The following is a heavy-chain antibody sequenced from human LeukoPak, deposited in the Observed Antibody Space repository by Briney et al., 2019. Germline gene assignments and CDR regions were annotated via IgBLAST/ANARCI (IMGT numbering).Heavy chain of an antibody. J-gene: IGHJ4*02. Sequence: ASVKVSCKASGYTFTGYYMHWVRQAPGQGLEWMGWINPNSGGTNYAQKFQGRVTMTRDTSISTAYMELSSLRSEDTAVYYCARARGGTMIVVVPYYFDYWGQGTLVTVSS. V-gene: IGHV1-2*02. CDR2: INPNSGGT. D-gene: IGHD3-22*01. CDR1: GYTFTGYY. CDR3: ARARGGTMIVVVPYYFDY.